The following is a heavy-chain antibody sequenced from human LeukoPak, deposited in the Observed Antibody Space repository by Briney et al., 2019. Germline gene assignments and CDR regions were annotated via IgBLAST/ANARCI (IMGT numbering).Heavy chain of an antibody. J-gene: IGHJ4*02. CDR3: ATGPDNYNSSSYYFHY. Sequence: SETLSLTCAVYGGSFSYYYWSWIRQPPGKGLEWIGEINHSGITNYNPSLKSRVTISADTSKNQFSLKLTSVTAADTAVYYCATGPDNYNSSSYYFHYWGQGTLVTVSS. V-gene: IGHV4-34*01. CDR1: GGSFSYYY. CDR2: INHSGIT. D-gene: IGHD3-22*01.